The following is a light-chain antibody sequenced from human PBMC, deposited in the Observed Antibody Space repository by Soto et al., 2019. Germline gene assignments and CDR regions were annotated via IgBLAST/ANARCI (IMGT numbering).Light chain of an antibody. V-gene: IGKV3-20*01. CDR2: GAS. Sequence: EIVLTQSPGTLSLSPGERASLSCRASQSVSSSLAWYQQKPGQAPRLLIHGASSRATGIPDRFSGSGSGTDFTLTISRLEPEDFAVYFCQHYGSSPWTFGQGTKVDI. CDR3: QHYGSSPWT. CDR1: QSVSSS. J-gene: IGKJ1*01.